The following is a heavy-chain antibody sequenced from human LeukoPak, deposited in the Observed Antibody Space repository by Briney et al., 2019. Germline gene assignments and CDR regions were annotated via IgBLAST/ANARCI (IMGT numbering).Heavy chain of an antibody. J-gene: IGHJ4*02. CDR3: ARGPPPDFDY. CDR1: GGSISSSSYY. V-gene: IGHV4-61*02. Sequence: SETLSLTCTVSGGSISSSSYYWGWIRQPAGKGLEWIGRIHPSGSTNYNPSLKSRLTLSVDTSKNQFSLKLSSVTAADTAVYYCARGPPPDFDYWGRGTLVTVSS. CDR2: IHPSGST.